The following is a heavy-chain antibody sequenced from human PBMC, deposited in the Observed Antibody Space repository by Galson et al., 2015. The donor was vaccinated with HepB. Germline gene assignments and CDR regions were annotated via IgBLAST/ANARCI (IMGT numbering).Heavy chain of an antibody. V-gene: IGHV1-46*01. J-gene: IGHJ4*02. CDR1: GYTFTSYY. Sequence: SVKVSCKASGYTFTSYYMHWVRQAPGQGLEWMGIINPSGGSTSYAQKFQGRVTMTRDTSTSTVYMELSSLRSEDTAVYYCARDGSRAVNTVTTVLDYWGQGTLVTVSS. CDR2: INPSGGST. D-gene: IGHD4-11*01. CDR3: ARDGSRAVNTVTTVLDY.